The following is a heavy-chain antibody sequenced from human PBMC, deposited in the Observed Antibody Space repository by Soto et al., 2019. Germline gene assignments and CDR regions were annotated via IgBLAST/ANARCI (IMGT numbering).Heavy chain of an antibody. D-gene: IGHD2-15*01. J-gene: IGHJ5*02. V-gene: IGHV1-69*04. CDR2: IIPILGIA. CDR3: ARDLCSGGSCYSNWFDP. CDR1: GGTFSSYT. Sequence: SVKVSCKASGGTFSSYTISWVRQAPGQGLEWMGRIIPILGIANYAQKFQGRVTITADKSTSTAYMELSSLRSEDTAVYYCARDLCSGGSCYSNWFDPWGQGTLVTVSS.